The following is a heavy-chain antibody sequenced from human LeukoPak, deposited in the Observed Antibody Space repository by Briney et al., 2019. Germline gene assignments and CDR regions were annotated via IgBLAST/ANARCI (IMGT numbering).Heavy chain of an antibody. D-gene: IGHD6-13*01. V-gene: IGHV3-30-3*01. Sequence: GGSLRLSCAASGFTFSSYAMSWVRQAPGKGLEWVAVISYDGSNKYYADSVKGRFTISRDNSKNTLYLQMNSLRAEDTAVYYCAREAGIAARTSYYYYYMDVWGKGTTVTVSS. CDR2: ISYDGSNK. CDR1: GFTFSSYA. J-gene: IGHJ6*03. CDR3: AREAGIAARTSYYYYYMDV.